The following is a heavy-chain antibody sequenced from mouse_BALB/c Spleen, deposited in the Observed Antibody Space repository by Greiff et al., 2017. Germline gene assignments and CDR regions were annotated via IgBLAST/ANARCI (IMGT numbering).Heavy chain of an antibody. V-gene: IGHV3-2*02. J-gene: IGHJ2*01. Sequence: VQLKESGPGLVKPSQSLSLTCTVTGYSITSDYAWNWIRQFPGNKLEWMGYISYSGSTSYNPSLKSRISITRDTSKNQFFLQLNSVTTEDTATYYCARSGLYFDYWGQGTTLTVSS. CDR2: ISYSGST. D-gene: IGHD3-1*01. CDR3: ARSGLYFDY. CDR1: GYSITSDYA.